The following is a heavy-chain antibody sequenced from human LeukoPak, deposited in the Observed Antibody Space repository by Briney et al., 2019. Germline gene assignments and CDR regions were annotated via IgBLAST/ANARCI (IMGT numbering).Heavy chain of an antibody. CDR1: GFIFSNTW. Sequence: GGSLRLSCAASGFIFSNTWMSWVRRAPGKGLEWVAHIKRNTDGGTTDYAAPVNGRFTISRDDSENTVYLQMNSLKIEDTAVYYCSGHMTSADYWGQGTLVTVSS. D-gene: IGHD2-21*02. CDR3: SGHMTSADY. J-gene: IGHJ4*02. CDR2: IKRNTDGGTT. V-gene: IGHV3-15*01.